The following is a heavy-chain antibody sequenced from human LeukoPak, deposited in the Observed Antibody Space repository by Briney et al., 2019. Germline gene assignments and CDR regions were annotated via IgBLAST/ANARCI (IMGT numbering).Heavy chain of an antibody. CDR1: GFTFRTYW. CDR2: IKQDGGEK. J-gene: IGHJ4*02. Sequence: PGGSLRLSCTAPGFTFRTYWMGWVRQAPGKGLEWVANIKQDGGEKYYLGSVKGRFTISRDNAESSLYLHMDSLRAEDTAVYYCARWGYTNNYYYFDYWGQGTLVTVSS. D-gene: IGHD2-2*02. CDR3: ARWGYTNNYYYFDY. V-gene: IGHV3-7*04.